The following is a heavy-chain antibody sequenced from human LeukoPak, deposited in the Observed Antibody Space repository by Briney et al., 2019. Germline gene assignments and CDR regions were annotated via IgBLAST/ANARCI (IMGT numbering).Heavy chain of an antibody. CDR3: ARARTFRIPLLYYWFDP. V-gene: IGHV4-34*01. D-gene: IGHD3-9*01. Sequence: SETLSLTSAVYGGSSCDYYWSWIRQPPGKGLEWIGGLNHSGSTNSYPSLKSRVTISVDTSTTQFPLKLSSVTAADTAVYYCARARTFRIPLLYYWFDPWGQGTLVTVSS. CDR1: GGSSCDYY. J-gene: IGHJ5*02. CDR2: LNHSGST.